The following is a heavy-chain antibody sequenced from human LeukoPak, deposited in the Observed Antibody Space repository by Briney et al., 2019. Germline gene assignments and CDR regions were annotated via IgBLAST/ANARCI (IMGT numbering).Heavy chain of an antibody. CDR2: VYYSGST. CDR1: GGSISSYY. CDR3: ARGGWYPESFQH. Sequence: PSETLSLTCTVSGGSISSYYWNWIRQPPGKGLEWIGYVYYSGSTNYNPSLKSRVTISVDTSKNQFSLKLSSVTAADTAVYYCARGGWYPESFQHWGQGALVTVSS. J-gene: IGHJ1*01. V-gene: IGHV4-59*01. D-gene: IGHD6-19*01.